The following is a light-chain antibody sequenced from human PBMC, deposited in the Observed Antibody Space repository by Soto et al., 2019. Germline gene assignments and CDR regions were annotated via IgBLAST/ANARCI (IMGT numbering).Light chain of an antibody. CDR3: MQSIEIPRT. CDR1: QSRLKSDGETY. CDR2: GVS. J-gene: IGKJ1*01. Sequence: IVMTQTPVSLFVTPGQPASISFKSSQSRLKSDGETYLFWFLQKPGQPPQLLIYGVSNRFSGVPDRFSGSGSGTDFTLKISRVEAEDVGVYYCMQSIEIPRTFGQGTKVDI. V-gene: IGKV2D-29*01.